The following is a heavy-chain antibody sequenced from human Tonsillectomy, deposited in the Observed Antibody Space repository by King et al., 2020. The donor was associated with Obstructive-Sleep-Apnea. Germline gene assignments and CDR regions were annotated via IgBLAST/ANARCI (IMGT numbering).Heavy chain of an antibody. CDR1: GFTFSSYG. V-gene: IGHV3-33*01. J-gene: IGHJ6*02. D-gene: IGHD3-22*01. Sequence: VQLVESGGGVVQPGRSLRLSCAASGFTFSSYGMHWVRQAPGKGLEWVAVIWYDGSNKYYADSVKGRFTISRDNSKNTLYLQMNSLRAEDTAVDYCARQFRDYYDSSGFSGYYGMDVWGQGTTVTVSS. CDR2: IWYDGSNK. CDR3: ARQFRDYYDSSGFSGYYGMDV.